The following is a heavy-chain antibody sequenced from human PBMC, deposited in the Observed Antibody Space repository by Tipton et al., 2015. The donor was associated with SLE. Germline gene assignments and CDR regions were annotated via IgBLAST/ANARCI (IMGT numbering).Heavy chain of an antibody. CDR3: ARQNHYDSSGYYHPFDY. CDR1: GGSISSSSYY. J-gene: IGHJ4*02. D-gene: IGHD3-22*01. CDR2: IYTSGNT. V-gene: IGHV4-61*05. Sequence: TLSLTCTVSGGSISSSSYYWSWIRQPPGKGLEWIGYIYTSGNTNYNPSLKSRVTMSLDTSKNQFSLKLSSVTAADTAVYYCARQNHYDSSGYYHPFDYWGQGTLVTVSS.